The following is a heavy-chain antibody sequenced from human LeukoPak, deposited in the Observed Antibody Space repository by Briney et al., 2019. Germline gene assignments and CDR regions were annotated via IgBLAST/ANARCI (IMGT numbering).Heavy chain of an antibody. D-gene: IGHD1-26*01. CDR1: GFTFSNAW. CDR2: IKSKTDGGTT. V-gene: IGHV3-15*01. J-gene: IGHJ6*03. Sequence: GGSLRLSCAASGFTFSNAWMSWVRQAPGKGLEWVGRIKSKTDGGTTDYAAPVKGRFTISRDNSKNTLSLQMNSLRAVDTAVYYCAKWLSGSYFRIGRYFYYYYMDVWGKGTTVTISS. CDR3: AKWLSGSYFRIGRYFYYYYMDV.